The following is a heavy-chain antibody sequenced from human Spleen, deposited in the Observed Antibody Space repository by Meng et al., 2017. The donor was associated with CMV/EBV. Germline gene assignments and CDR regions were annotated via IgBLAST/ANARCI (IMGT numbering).Heavy chain of an antibody. Sequence: SGFNISDYYMNWLRQAPVKGLEWVSHISISGSTIYYADSVKGRFTISRDIAKNSLYLQMTSLRGEDTAVYYCAKDYGGNSDCFDYWGRGTLVTVSS. V-gene: IGHV3-11*04. J-gene: IGHJ4*02. CDR3: AKDYGGNSDCFDY. CDR1: GFNISDYY. CDR2: ISISGSTI. D-gene: IGHD4-23*01.